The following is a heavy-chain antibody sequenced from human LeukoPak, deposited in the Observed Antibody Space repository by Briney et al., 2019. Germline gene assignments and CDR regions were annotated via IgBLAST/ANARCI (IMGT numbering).Heavy chain of an antibody. CDR1: GCTFTSYY. Sequence: ASVKVSCKASGCTFTSYYMHWVRQALGQGLEWMGIINPSGGSTSYAQKFQGRVTMTRDTSTSTVYMELSSLRSEDTAVYYCARQLWLHPFDYWGQGTLVTVSS. CDR3: ARQLWLHPFDY. J-gene: IGHJ4*02. V-gene: IGHV1-46*01. CDR2: INPSGGST. D-gene: IGHD5-18*01.